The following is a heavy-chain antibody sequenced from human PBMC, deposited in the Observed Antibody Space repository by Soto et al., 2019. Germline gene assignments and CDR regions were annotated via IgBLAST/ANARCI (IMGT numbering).Heavy chain of an antibody. CDR3: AGGGYYDNSWGKLSHYGLDV. J-gene: IGHJ6*02. Sequence: QVQLAQSANEVKKPGASVRVSCKAAGYTFIRYGIAWVRQAPGQGLEWMGWISPYNDYTVYAQKFQGRVSMTADTLTRTVYMMLRGLKSEDTAVYYCAGGGYYDNSWGKLSHYGLDVWGQGTSVSVCS. CDR1: GYTFIRYG. CDR2: ISPYNDYT. D-gene: IGHD3-16*01. V-gene: IGHV1-18*01.